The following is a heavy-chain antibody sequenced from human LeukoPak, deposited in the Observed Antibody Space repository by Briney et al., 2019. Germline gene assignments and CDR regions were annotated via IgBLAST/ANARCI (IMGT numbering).Heavy chain of an antibody. CDR3: ARLKVGAKYYYYYYYMDV. Sequence: PSETLSLTCTVSGGSISSSSYYWGWIRQPPGKGLEWIGSIYYSGSTYYNPSLKSRVTISVDTSKNQFSLKQSSVTAADTAVYYCARLKVGAKYYYYYYYMDVWGKGTTVTVSS. CDR1: GGSISSSSYY. V-gene: IGHV4-39*01. CDR2: IYYSGST. J-gene: IGHJ6*03. D-gene: IGHD1-26*01.